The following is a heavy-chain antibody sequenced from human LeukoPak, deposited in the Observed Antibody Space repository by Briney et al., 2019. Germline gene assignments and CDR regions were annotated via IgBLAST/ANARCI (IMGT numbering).Heavy chain of an antibody. D-gene: IGHD1-7*01. CDR3: ARRWNYGRNYYIDV. Sequence: PSETLCLTCAVYGGSFSNYYWSWIRQTPGKGMEWIGEINDSGRINYNPSLMSRVTVSVDTSKNQFSLRLTSVTATDTAVYYCARRWNYGRNYYIDVWGKGATVSVSS. CDR1: GGSFSNYY. J-gene: IGHJ6*03. CDR2: INDSGRI. V-gene: IGHV4-34*01.